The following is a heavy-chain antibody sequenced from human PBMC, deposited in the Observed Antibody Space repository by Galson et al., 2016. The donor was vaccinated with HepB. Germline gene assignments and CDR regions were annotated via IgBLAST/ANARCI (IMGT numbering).Heavy chain of an antibody. CDR3: ATHSVASSPDHFDS. D-gene: IGHD6-19*01. V-gene: IGHV5-51*01. J-gene: IGHJ4*02. Sequence: QSGAEVKKPGESLKISCKGSGYTFSSYWIGWVRQMPGKGLESMGIIYPGDSDTRYSPSFQGQVTISADKSISTAHLQWSSLKASDTAMSYCATHSVASSPDHFDSWGQGTLVTVSS. CDR2: IYPGDSDT. CDR1: GYTFSSYW.